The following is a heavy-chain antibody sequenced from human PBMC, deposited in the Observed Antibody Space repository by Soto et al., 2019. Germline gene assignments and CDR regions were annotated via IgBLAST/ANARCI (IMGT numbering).Heavy chain of an antibody. V-gene: IGHV3-30*04. Sequence: QVQLVESGGVVVQPGRSLRLSCAASGFTFSSYAMHWVRQAPGKGLEWVAVLAYDGRNNYYEDSVKGRFTISRDNSKNTLYLQMNSMSIEDTAVYNCARELERVFDYWGQGRMVTVSS. CDR3: ARELERVFDY. CDR1: GFTFSSYA. D-gene: IGHD1-1*01. CDR2: LAYDGRNN. J-gene: IGHJ4*02.